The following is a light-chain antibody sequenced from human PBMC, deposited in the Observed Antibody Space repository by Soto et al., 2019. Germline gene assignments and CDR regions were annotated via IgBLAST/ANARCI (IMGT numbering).Light chain of an antibody. CDR1: QSISSY. J-gene: IGKJ5*01. CDR2: AAS. Sequence: DIVMTQSPSSLSASVGDRVTITCRESQSISSYLNWYQQKPGKAPKPLICAASSLQSGVPSRFSGSGSGTDFTLTISSLQPEDFATYYCQQSYSTPITFGQGTRLEI. V-gene: IGKV1-39*01. CDR3: QQSYSTPIT.